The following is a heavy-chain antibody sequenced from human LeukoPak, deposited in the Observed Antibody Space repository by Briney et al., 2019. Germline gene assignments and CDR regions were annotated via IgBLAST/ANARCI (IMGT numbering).Heavy chain of an antibody. CDR2: ISYDGSNK. CDR3: AKGGRFTYYDFWSGKMPYYYYMDV. CDR1: GFTFSSYG. V-gene: IGHV3-30*18. D-gene: IGHD3-3*01. Sequence: PGRSLRLSCAASGFTFSSYGMHWVRQAPGKGLEWVAVISYDGSNKYYADSVKGRFTISRDNSKNTLYLQMNSLRAEDTAVYYCAKGGRFTYYDFWSGKMPYYYYMDVWGKGTTVTVSS. J-gene: IGHJ6*03.